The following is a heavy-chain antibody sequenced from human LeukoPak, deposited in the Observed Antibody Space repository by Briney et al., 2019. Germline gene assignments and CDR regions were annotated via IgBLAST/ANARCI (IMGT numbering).Heavy chain of an antibody. CDR1: GGSFSGYY. V-gene: IGHV4-59*01. CDR2: ISYIGST. CDR3: ARDLVTVTKGFDI. D-gene: IGHD4-17*01. J-gene: IGHJ3*02. Sequence: SETLSLTCAVYGGSFSGYYWSWIRQPPGKGLEWIGYISYIGSTNYNPSLKSRVIISIDTSKKQFSLKLSSVTAADTAVYYCARDLVTVTKGFDIWGQGTMVSVSS.